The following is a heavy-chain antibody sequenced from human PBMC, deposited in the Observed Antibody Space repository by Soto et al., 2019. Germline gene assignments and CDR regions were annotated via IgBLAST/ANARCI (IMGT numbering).Heavy chain of an antibody. Sequence: QVQLVQSGPEVKKPGASVKVSCKASGYTFTTFGISWVRQAPGQGLEWMGWISVNNGNTNYAQKLQVRVTMTTATSTTTAYMELRSRISNDTAVYYCARGMGYYASGSPVAYWGQGTLVTVSS. D-gene: IGHD3-10*01. J-gene: IGHJ4*02. CDR1: GYTFTTFG. V-gene: IGHV1-18*01. CDR2: ISVNNGNT. CDR3: ARGMGYYASGSPVAY.